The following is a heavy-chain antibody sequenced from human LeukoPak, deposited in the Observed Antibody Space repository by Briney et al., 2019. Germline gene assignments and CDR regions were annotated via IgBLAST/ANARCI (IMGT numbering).Heavy chain of an antibody. Sequence: PGGSLRLSCAASGFTLDDYGMSWVRQAPGKGLEWVSGLNWNGGNTGYADSVKGRFTISRDNAKNSLYLQMNSLRAEDTALYYCGRGGGYYDRSGYRVDSWGQGTLVTVSS. CDR1: GFTLDDYG. CDR3: GRGGGYYDRSGYRVDS. V-gene: IGHV3-20*04. J-gene: IGHJ4*02. CDR2: LNWNGGNT. D-gene: IGHD3-22*01.